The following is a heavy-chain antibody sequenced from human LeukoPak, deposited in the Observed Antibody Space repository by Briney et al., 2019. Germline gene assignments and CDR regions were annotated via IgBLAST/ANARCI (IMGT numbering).Heavy chain of an antibody. CDR3: ARNDYGDYLKYFDY. J-gene: IGHJ4*02. CDR2: ISYDGSNK. V-gene: IGHV3-30*04. Sequence: PGGSLRLSCAASGFTFSSYAMHWVRQAPGKGLEWVAVISYDGSNKYYADSVKGRFTISRDNSKNTLYPQMNSLRAEDTAVYYCARNDYGDYLKYFDYWGQGTLVTVSS. CDR1: GFTFSSYA. D-gene: IGHD4-17*01.